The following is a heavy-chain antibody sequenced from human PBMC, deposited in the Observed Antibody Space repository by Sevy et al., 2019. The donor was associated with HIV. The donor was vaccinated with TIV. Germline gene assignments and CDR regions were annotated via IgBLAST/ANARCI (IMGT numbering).Heavy chain of an antibody. V-gene: IGHV3-9*01. J-gene: IGHJ6*03. CDR2: ISWNSGSI. D-gene: IGHD3-22*01. Sequence: GGSLRLSCAASGFTFDDYAMHWVRQAPGKGLEWVSGISWNSGSIGYADSVKGRFTISRDNAKNSLYLQMNSLRAEDTALYYCAKEFGYYYDSSGYGDYYYYYYMDVWGKGTTVTVSS. CDR3: AKEFGYYYDSSGYGDYYYYYYMDV. CDR1: GFTFDDYA.